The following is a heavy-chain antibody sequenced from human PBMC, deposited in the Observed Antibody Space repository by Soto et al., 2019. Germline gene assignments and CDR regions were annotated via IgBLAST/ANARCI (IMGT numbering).Heavy chain of an antibody. CDR3: ARDPPVLF. CDR2: ISYDGSNK. D-gene: IGHD6-6*01. CDR1: GFTFSSYA. J-gene: IGHJ4*02. V-gene: IGHV3-30-3*01. Sequence: QVQLVESGGGVVQPGRSLRLSCAASGFTFSSYAMHWVRQAPGKGLEWVAVISYDGSNKYYADSVKGRFTISRDNSKNTLYLQMNSLRAEDTAVYYCARDPPVLFWGQGTLVTVSS.